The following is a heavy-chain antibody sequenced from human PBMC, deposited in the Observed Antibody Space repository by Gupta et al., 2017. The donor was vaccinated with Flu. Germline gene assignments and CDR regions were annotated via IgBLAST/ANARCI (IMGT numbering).Heavy chain of an antibody. V-gene: IGHV3-49*04. J-gene: IGHJ4*02. CDR3: TRDNGYYFDY. CDR1: GFTFGDYA. Sequence: EVQLVESGGGLVQPGRSLTLSCTVSGFTFGDYAMSWVRQAPGKGLAWVGFIRSNTYGGTAEYAASVKGRFTISRDDSKSVAYLQMNSLKTEDTAVYYCTRDNGYYFDYWGQGTLVTVSS. D-gene: IGHD6-25*01. CDR2: IRSNTYGGTA.